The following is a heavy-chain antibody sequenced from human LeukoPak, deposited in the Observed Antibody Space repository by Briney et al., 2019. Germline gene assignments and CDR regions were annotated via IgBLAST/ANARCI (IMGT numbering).Heavy chain of an antibody. D-gene: IGHD3-16*01. Sequence: GVSVKVSCKASGYTFTGYYMHWVRQAPGQALEWMGWINPNSGGTNYAQKFQGWVTMTRDTSISTAYMELSRLRSDDTAVYYCARGSEGDYYYGIDVWGKGTTVTVSS. CDR2: INPNSGGT. CDR1: GYTFTGYY. CDR3: ARGSEGDYYYGIDV. J-gene: IGHJ6*04. V-gene: IGHV1-2*04.